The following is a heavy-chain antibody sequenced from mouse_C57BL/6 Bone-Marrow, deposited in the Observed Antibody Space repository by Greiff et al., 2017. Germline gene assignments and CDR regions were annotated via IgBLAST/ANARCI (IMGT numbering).Heavy chain of an antibody. V-gene: IGHV1-62-2*01. CDR2: FYPGSGSI. J-gene: IGHJ4*01. CDR3: ARHEEEVYSNWAMDY. Sequence: VKLQESGAELVKPGASVKLSCKASGYTFTEYTIHWVKQRSGQGLEWIGWFYPGSGSIKYNEKFKDKATLTADKSSSTVYMELSRLTSEDSAVXFCARHEEEVYSNWAMDYWGQGTSVTVSS. CDR1: GYTFTEYT. D-gene: IGHD2-5*01.